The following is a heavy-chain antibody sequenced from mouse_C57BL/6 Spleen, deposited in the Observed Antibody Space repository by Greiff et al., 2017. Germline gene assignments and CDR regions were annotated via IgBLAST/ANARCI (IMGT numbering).Heavy chain of an antibody. V-gene: IGHV1-54*01. D-gene: IGHD1-2*01. CDR2: INPGSGGT. CDR1: GYAFTNYL. Sequence: QVQLQQSGAELVRPGTSVKVSCKASGYAFTNYLIEWVKQRPGQGLEWIGVINPGSGGTNYNEKFKGKATLTADESSSTAYMQLSSLTSEDSAVYFCARSSFGGAMDYWGQGTSVTVSS. J-gene: IGHJ4*01. CDR3: ARSSFGGAMDY.